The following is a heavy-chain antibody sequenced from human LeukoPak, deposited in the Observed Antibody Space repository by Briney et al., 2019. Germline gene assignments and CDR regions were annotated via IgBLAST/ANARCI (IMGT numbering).Heavy chain of an antibody. CDR3: ARDMSSDWSLDY. D-gene: IGHD6-19*01. CDR1: GYTFTSCA. V-gene: IGHV1-3*01. J-gene: IGHJ4*02. Sequence: GASVKVSCKASGYTFTSCAMHWVRQAPGQRLEWMGWVNAGNGNTKYSQKFQDRVTITRDTSASTAYMELSSLRSEDTAVYYCARDMSSDWSLDYWGQGTLSPSP. CDR2: VNAGNGNT.